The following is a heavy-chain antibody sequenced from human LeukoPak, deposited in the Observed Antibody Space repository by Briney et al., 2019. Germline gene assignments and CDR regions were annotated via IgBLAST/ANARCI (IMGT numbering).Heavy chain of an antibody. CDR2: IYSGGST. CDR3: AREVLDAFDI. V-gene: IGHV3-66*01. Sequence: GGSLRLSCAASGFTVSSNYMSWVRQAPGKGLEWVSVIYSGGSTYYADSVKGRFTVSRDNSKNTLYLQMNSLRAEDTAVYYCAREVLDAFDIWGQGTIVTVSS. J-gene: IGHJ3*02. CDR1: GFTVSSNY.